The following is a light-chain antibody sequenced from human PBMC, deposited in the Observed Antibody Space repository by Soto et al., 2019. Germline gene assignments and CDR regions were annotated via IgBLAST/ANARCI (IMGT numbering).Light chain of an antibody. CDR2: DVS. V-gene: IGLV2-14*01. Sequence: QSALTQPVSVSGSPGQSITISCTGTSSDVGGFNYVSWYQQHPGKAPRLMIYDVSNRPSGASDRFSGSKSGNTASLTISGLQAEDDADYYSSSYTSSSTLVFGGGTKLTVL. CDR1: SSDVGGFNY. J-gene: IGLJ2*01. CDR3: SSYTSSSTLV.